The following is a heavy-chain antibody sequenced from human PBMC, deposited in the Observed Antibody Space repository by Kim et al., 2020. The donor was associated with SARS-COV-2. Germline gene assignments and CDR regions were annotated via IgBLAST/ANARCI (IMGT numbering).Heavy chain of an antibody. CDR2: ISWDGGST. D-gene: IGHD3-10*01. CDR1: GFTFDDYT. J-gene: IGHJ6*02. Sequence: GGSLRLSCAASGFTFDDYTMHWVRQAPGKGLEWVSLISWDGGSTYYADSVKGRFTISRDNSKNSLYLQMNSLRTEDTALYYCAKDIGFHGSEYGMDVWGQGTTVTVSS. V-gene: IGHV3-43*01. CDR3: AKDIGFHGSEYGMDV.